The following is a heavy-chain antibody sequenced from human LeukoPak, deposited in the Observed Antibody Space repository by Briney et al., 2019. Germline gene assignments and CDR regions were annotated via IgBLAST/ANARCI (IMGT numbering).Heavy chain of an antibody. D-gene: IGHD6-19*01. V-gene: IGHV3-21*01. CDR3: AKGRESGWYFKGFDY. J-gene: IGHJ4*02. Sequence: GGSLRLSCAASGFTFSSYSMNWVRQAPGKGLEWVSSISSSSSYIYYADSVKGRFTISRDNSKNTLYLQMNSLRAGDTAVYYCAKGRESGWYFKGFDYWGQGTLVTVSS. CDR2: ISSSSSYI. CDR1: GFTFSSYS.